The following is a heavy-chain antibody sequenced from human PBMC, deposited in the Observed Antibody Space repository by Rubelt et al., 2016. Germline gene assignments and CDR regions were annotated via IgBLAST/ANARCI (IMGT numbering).Heavy chain of an antibody. CDR3: ARESSSSRYFEY. D-gene: IGHD6-6*01. Sequence: EVQLLESGGGLVQPGGSLRLSCAASGFTFSSYAMSWVRQAPGKGLEWVSYIRSSGTIYYADSVKGRFTISRDNAKNALYLQMNSLRDEETAVYYCARESSSSRYFEYWGQGTLVTVSS. J-gene: IGHJ4*02. CDR1: GFTFSSYA. CDR2: IRSSGTI. V-gene: IGHV3-48*02.